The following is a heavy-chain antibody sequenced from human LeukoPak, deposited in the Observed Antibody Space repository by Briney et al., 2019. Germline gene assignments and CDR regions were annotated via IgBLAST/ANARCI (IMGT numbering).Heavy chain of an antibody. Sequence: GGSLRLSCETSGFLFSGFGMHWVRQSPGKGLEWIAFISYDGSKKYYGDSVKGRFTISRDSSKNILYLQMNALTTEDTAVYYCAKDRGSGNWFDPWGQGTLVTVSS. CDR3: AKDRGSGNWFDP. CDR1: GFLFSGFG. CDR2: ISYDGSKK. D-gene: IGHD3-10*01. V-gene: IGHV3-30*02. J-gene: IGHJ5*02.